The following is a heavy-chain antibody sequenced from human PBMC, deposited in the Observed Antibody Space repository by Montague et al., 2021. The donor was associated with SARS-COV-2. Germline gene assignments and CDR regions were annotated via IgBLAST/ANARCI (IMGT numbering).Heavy chain of an antibody. D-gene: IGHD6-13*01. CDR1: GFTFSSYA. CDR3: ARDRDSSSWYVRDDAFDI. Sequence: SLRLSCAASGFTFSSYAMHWVRQAPGKGLEWVAVISYDGSNKYYADSVKGRFTISRDNSKNTLYLQMNSLRAEGTAVYYCARDRDSSSWYVRDDAFDIWGQGTMVTVSS. CDR2: ISYDGSNK. J-gene: IGHJ3*02. V-gene: IGHV3-30-3*01.